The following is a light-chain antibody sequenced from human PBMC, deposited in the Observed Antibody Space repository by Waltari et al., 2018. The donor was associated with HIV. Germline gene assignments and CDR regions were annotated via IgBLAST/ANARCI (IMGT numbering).Light chain of an antibody. CDR1: QSVGSN. J-gene: IGKJ4*01. CDR2: GAS. V-gene: IGKV3-15*01. Sequence: DIVLTQSPATLSASPGEGATLSCRASQSVGSNLAWYQQKPGQAPRLLIDGASTRATGTPARFSGSGSGTEFTLTISSLQSEDFAVYYCQQYSNWPPGPLTFGGGTKVEIK. CDR3: QQYSNWPPGPLT.